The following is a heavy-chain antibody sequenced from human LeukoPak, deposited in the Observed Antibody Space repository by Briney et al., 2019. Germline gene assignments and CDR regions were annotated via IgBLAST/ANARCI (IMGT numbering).Heavy chain of an antibody. Sequence: PGGSLRLSCAASGFTFSSYAMSWVRQAPGKGLEWVSYISSSSSYTNYADSVKGRFTISRDNAKNSLYLQMNSLRAEDTAVYYCARVFRAYSSSGDTIYYFDYWGQGTLVTVSS. CDR3: ARVFRAYSSSGDTIYYFDY. CDR1: GFTFSSYA. CDR2: ISSSSSYT. D-gene: IGHD6-6*01. V-gene: IGHV3-21*01. J-gene: IGHJ4*02.